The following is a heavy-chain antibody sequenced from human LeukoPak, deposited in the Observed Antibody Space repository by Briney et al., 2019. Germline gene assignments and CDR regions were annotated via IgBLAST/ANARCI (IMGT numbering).Heavy chain of an antibody. J-gene: IGHJ4*02. Sequence: GGSLRLSCAAAGFTFSNYWMSWVRQAPGKGLEWVANIKQDGSNIFYVDAVKGRFTISRDNATNSLYLQMHSLRAEDTAVYYCTRSGTYVFDFWGQGTLVTVSS. CDR1: GFTFSNYW. CDR2: IKQDGSNI. V-gene: IGHV3-7*01. D-gene: IGHD1-26*01. CDR3: TRSGTYVFDF.